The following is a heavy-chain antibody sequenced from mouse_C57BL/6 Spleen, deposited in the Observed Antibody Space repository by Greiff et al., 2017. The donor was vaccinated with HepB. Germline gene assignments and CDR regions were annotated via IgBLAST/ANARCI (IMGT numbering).Heavy chain of an antibody. V-gene: IGHV5-4*03. Sequence: EVKLVESGGGLVKPGGSLKLSCAASGFTFSSYAMSWVRQTPEKRLEWVATISDGGSYTYYPDNVKGRFTISRDNAKNNLYLQMSHLKSDDTAMYYCARSQFIYAMDYWGQGTSVTVSS. CDR1: GFTFSSYA. J-gene: IGHJ4*01. CDR2: ISDGGSYT. D-gene: IGHD1-1*01. CDR3: ARSQFIYAMDY.